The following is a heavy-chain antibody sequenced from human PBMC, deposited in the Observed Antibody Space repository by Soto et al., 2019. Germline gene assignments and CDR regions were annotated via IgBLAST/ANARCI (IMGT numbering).Heavy chain of an antibody. CDR3: AKDGRDYGGSGNGYFDL. D-gene: IGHD4-17*01. CDR2: ISGSGGRT. CDR1: GFTFTTYC. Sequence: EVQVLESGGGLVQPGGSLRLSCAASGFTFTTYCMAWVRQAPGKGLEWVTAISGSGGRTDYADSVKGRFTISRDKSMNTLYLQMNSLRAEDTAVYYCAKDGRDYGGSGNGYFDLWGRGTLVTVSA. J-gene: IGHJ2*01. V-gene: IGHV3-23*01.